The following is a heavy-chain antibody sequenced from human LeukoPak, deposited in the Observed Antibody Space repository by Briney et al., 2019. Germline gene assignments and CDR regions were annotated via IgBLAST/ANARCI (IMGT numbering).Heavy chain of an antibody. D-gene: IGHD3/OR15-3a*01. CDR1: GFTFSSYE. J-gene: IGHJ5*02. CDR3: VRDWTGWGLDP. V-gene: IGHV3-48*03. CDR2: IDRGDGSIT. Sequence: GGSLRLSCAASGFTFSSYEMNWVRQAPGKGLEWISYIDRGDGSITYYADSVKGRFTISRDNAMKSLYLQMNSLRVEDTAIYYCVRDWTGWGLDPWGQGTLVTVSS.